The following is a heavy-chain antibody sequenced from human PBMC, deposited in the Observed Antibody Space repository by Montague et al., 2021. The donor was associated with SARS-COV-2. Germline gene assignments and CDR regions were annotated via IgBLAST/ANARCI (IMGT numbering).Heavy chain of an antibody. CDR2: INQHGGEN. Sequence: SLRLSCAASGFTFTNYWMTWVRLAPGKGLEWVATINQHGGENYYVGSVXGRFTISRDNAKKSVYLQINSLGAEDTAVYYCARVDYQVHYYYYAGMDLWGQGTTVSVSS. CDR3: ARVDYQVHYYYYAGMDL. J-gene: IGHJ6*02. D-gene: IGHD4/OR15-4a*01. V-gene: IGHV3-7*03. CDR1: GFTFTNYW.